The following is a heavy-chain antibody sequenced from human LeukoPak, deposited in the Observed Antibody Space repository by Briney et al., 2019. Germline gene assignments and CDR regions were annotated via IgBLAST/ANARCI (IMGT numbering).Heavy chain of an antibody. CDR1: GFTFSNYG. Sequence: GRSLRLSCAASGFTFSNYGMHWVRQAPGKGLEWVAVISYDGSDKYYADSGKGRFTISRDNSKNMLSLQMNSLRAEDTAVYYCARDLLYSNYVADAFDIWGQGTMVTVSS. CDR3: ARDLLYSNYVADAFDI. V-gene: IGHV3-30*03. CDR2: ISYDGSDK. D-gene: IGHD4-11*01. J-gene: IGHJ3*02.